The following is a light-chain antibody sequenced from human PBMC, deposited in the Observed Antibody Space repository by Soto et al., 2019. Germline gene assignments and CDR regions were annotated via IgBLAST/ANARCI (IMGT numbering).Light chain of an antibody. V-gene: IGLV2-11*01. CDR1: SSDVGTNTY. Sequence: QSVLAQPRSVSGSPGQSVTISCTGTSSDVGTNTYVSWYQQHPGKAPKLIIYDVIKRPSGVPDRFSGSKSGNTASLTISGLQAEDEADYYCCSYAGSYTHVFGTGTKV. J-gene: IGLJ1*01. CDR2: DVI. CDR3: CSYAGSYTHV.